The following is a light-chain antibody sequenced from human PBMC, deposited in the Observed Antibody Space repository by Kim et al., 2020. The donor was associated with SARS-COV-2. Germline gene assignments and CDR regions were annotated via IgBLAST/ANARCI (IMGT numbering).Light chain of an antibody. V-gene: IGKV3-15*01. CDR2: GAS. J-gene: IGKJ4*01. CDR1: QSVRSN. CDR3: QQYNNWPLT. Sequence: SVSPGESATLSCRASQSVRSNLAWYQQKPGQAPRLLIYGASTRATGIPARFSGSGSGTEFTLTISSLQSEDLAVYYCQQYNNWPLTFGGGTKVEI.